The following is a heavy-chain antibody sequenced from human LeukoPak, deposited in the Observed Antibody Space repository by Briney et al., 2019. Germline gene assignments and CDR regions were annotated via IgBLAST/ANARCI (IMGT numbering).Heavy chain of an antibody. CDR3: ASERYYYDSSGYYADAFDI. D-gene: IGHD3-22*01. V-gene: IGHV3-21*01. CDR2: ISSSSSYI. Sequence: GGSLRLSCAASGFTFSSYSMNWVRQAPGKGLEWVSSISSSSSYIYYADSVKGRFTISRDNAKNSLYLQMNSLRAEDTAGYYCASERYYYDSSGYYADAFDIWGQGTMVTVSS. CDR1: GFTFSSYS. J-gene: IGHJ3*02.